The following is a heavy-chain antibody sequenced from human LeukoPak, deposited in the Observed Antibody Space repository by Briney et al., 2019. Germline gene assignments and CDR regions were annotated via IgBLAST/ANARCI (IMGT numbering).Heavy chain of an antibody. V-gene: IGHV3-11*06. J-gene: IGHJ5*02. D-gene: IGHD6-13*01. CDR2: ISGSGTHT. CDR3: ARVGVITAAGTYDL. Sequence: EGSLRLSCAASGFTFSDYYMTWIRQSPGKGLEWVSYISGSGTHTNYADSVKGRFTISRDNAKNSLYLQMSSLRADDTAVYYCARVGVITAAGTYDLWGQGTLVTVSS. CDR1: GFTFSDYY.